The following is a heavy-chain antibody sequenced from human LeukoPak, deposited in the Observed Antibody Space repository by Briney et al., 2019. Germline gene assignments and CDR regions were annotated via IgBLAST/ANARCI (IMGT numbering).Heavy chain of an antibody. CDR2: IYWDDDK. CDR3: AHSGYDYVWGSYRP. Sequence: SGPTLVKPTQPLTLTCTFSGFSLSTSGVGVGWIRQPPGKALEWLALIYWDDDKRYSPSLKSRLIITKDTSKNQVVLTMTNMDPVDTATYYCAHSGYDYVWGSYRPWGQGTLVTVSS. J-gene: IGHJ5*02. D-gene: IGHD3-16*02. V-gene: IGHV2-5*02. CDR1: GFSLSTSGVG.